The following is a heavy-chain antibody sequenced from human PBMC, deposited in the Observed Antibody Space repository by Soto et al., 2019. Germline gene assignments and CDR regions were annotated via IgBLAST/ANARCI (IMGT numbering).Heavy chain of an antibody. D-gene: IGHD6-13*01. CDR2: IGTAGDT. Sequence: GGSLRLSCAASGFTFSSYDMHWVRQATGKGLEWVSAIGTAGDTYYPGSVKGRFTISRENAKNSLDLQMNSLRAGDTAVYYCAIAGGAAAGFDYWGQGTLVTVSS. J-gene: IGHJ4*02. CDR3: AIAGGAAAGFDY. CDR1: GFTFSSYD. V-gene: IGHV3-13*01.